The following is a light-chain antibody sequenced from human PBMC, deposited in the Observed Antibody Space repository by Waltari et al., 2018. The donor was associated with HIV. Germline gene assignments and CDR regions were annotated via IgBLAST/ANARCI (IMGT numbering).Light chain of an antibody. J-gene: IGLJ3*02. Sequence: SYGLTQPPSVSVSPGQTATITCSGDALPKQYAYWYQQKPGQDPVMVIYKDSERPSGIPERFAGSSSATTVTWTISGVQAADEADYYCQSSDISGNYWVFGGGTKLTVL. CDR2: KDS. CDR3: QSSDISGNYWV. CDR1: ALPKQY. V-gene: IGLV3-25*03.